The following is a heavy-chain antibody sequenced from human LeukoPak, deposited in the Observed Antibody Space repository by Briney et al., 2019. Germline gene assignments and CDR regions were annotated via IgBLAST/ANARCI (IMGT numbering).Heavy chain of an antibody. V-gene: IGHV6-1*01. CDR3: TRAGGPGGYDYSY. CDR1: GDSVSNNSAA. J-gene: IGHJ4*02. CDR2: TYYRSKRFN. Sequence: SQTLSLTCAISGDSVSNNSAAWNWIRQSPSRGLEWLGRTYYRSKRFNEYAQSVKSRITINPDTSKNQFTLKLNSVAPEDAAMYYCTRAGGPGGYDYSYWGQGTLVTVSS. D-gene: IGHD5-12*01.